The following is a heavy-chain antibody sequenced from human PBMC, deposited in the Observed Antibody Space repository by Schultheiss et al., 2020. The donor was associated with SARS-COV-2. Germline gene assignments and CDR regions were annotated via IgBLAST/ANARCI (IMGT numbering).Heavy chain of an antibody. J-gene: IGHJ4*02. D-gene: IGHD3-3*01. CDR2: ISGSGGST. CDR3: ARGQRFLNY. CDR1: GFTFSSYA. V-gene: IGHV3-23*01. Sequence: GESLKISCAASGFTFSSYAMSWVRQAPGKGLEWVSAISGSGGSTYYADSVKGRFTISRDNSKNTLYLQMNSLRADDTAVYYCARGQRFLNYWGQGTLVTVSS.